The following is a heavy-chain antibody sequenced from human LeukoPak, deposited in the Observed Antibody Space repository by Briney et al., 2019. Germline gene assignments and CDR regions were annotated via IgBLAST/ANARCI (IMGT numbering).Heavy chain of an antibody. D-gene: IGHD3-22*01. CDR3: ARGLVYPPSSPYDSSGFARGYYYYYGMDV. Sequence: PSETLSLTCTVSGGSISSSSYYWGWIRQPPGKGLEWVGSIYYSGGTYYNPSLKSRVTISVDTSKNQFSLKLSSVTAADTAVYYCARGLVYPPSSPYDSSGFARGYYYYYGMDVWGQGTTVTVSS. V-gene: IGHV4-39*01. J-gene: IGHJ6*02. CDR2: IYYSGGT. CDR1: GGSISSSSYY.